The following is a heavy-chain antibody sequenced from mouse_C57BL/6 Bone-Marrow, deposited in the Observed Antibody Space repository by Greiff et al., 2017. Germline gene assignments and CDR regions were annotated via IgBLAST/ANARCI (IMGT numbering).Heavy chain of an antibody. V-gene: IGHV1-55*01. J-gene: IGHJ4*01. D-gene: IGHD2-3*01. CDR3: ARSAYDVRRGFYSAMDY. CDR2: IYPGSGST. CDR1: GYTFTSYW. Sequence: QVQLQQPGAELVKPGASVKMSCKASGYTFTSYWMTWVKQRPGQGLEWIGDIYPGSGSTNYNEKFKGKATLTVDTSSSTAYMQLGSLTSEDSAVYCCARSAYDVRRGFYSAMDYWGQGPSVTVSS.